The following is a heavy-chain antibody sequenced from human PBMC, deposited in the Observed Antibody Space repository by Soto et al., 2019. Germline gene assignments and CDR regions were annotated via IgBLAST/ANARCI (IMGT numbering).Heavy chain of an antibody. D-gene: IGHD6-13*01. Sequence: GASVKVSCKASGYTFTSYYMHWVRQAPGQGLEWMGIINPSGGSTSYAQKFQGRVTMTRDTSTSTVYMELSSLRSEDTAVYYCARSNSSSWPYYYYYGTDVWGQGTTVTVSS. CDR3: ARSNSSSWPYYYYYGTDV. CDR2: INPSGGST. V-gene: IGHV1-46*01. CDR1: GYTFTSYY. J-gene: IGHJ6*02.